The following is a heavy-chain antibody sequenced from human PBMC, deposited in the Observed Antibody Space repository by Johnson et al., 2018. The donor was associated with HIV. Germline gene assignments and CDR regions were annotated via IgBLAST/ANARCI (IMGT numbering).Heavy chain of an antibody. CDR1: GFTFSNAW. D-gene: IGHD3-16*01. J-gene: IGHJ3*02. Sequence: EQLVESGGGLVKPGGSLRLSCAASGFTFSNAWMSWVRQAPGKGLEWVGRIKSKTDGGTTDYAAPVNGRFTISRDDSKNTLYLQMNSLKTEDTAVYYCTTERGDPLIGADAFDIWGQGTMVTVSS. CDR3: TTERGDPLIGADAFDI. V-gene: IGHV3-15*01. CDR2: IKSKTDGGTT.